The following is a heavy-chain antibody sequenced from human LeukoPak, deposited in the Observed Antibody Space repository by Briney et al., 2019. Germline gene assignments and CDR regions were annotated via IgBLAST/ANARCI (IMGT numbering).Heavy chain of an antibody. J-gene: IGHJ6*03. CDR3: ATVPRTENYYDSSGIGFDYYYYMDV. Sequence: SVEVSCKASGGTFSSYAISWVRQAPGQGLEWMGGIIPIFGTANYAQKFQGRVTITADESTSTAYMELSSLRSEDTAVYYCATVPRTENYYDSSGIGFDYYYYMDVWGKGTTVTVSS. V-gene: IGHV1-69*01. D-gene: IGHD3-22*01. CDR1: GGTFSSYA. CDR2: IIPIFGTA.